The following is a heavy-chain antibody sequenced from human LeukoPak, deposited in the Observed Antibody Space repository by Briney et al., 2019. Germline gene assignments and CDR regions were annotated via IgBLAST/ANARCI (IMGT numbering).Heavy chain of an antibody. J-gene: IGHJ4*02. CDR3: AKEDETSGSYFDY. V-gene: IGHV3-23*01. CDR2: ISGSGGST. D-gene: IGHD1-26*01. Sequence: ISGSGGSTYYADSVKGRFTISRDNSKNTLYLQMNSLRAEDTAVYYCAKEDETSGSYFDYWGQGTLVTVSS.